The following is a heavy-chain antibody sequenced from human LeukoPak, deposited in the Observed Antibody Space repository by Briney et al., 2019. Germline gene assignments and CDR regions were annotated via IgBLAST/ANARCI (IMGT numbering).Heavy chain of an antibody. CDR3: AREKLEQVGYGMDV. CDR1: GGSISSYY. J-gene: IGHJ6*02. V-gene: IGHV4-59*01. Sequence: SEALSLTCTVSGGSISSYYWSWIRQPPGKGLEWIGYIYYSGSTNYNPSLKSRVTISVDTSKNLFSLKLSSVTAADTAVYYCAREKLEQVGYGMDVWGQGTTVTVSS. D-gene: IGHD1/OR15-1a*01. CDR2: IYYSGST.